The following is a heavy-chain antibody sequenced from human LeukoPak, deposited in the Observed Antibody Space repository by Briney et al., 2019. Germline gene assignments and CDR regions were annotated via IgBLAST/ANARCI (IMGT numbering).Heavy chain of an antibody. Sequence: GASVKVSCKASGGTFSSYAINWVRQATGQGLEWMGWMNPNSGNTGYAQKFQGRVTMTRNTSISTAYMELSSLRSEDTAVYYCARGPIGSSWFGLDYWGQGTLVTVSS. V-gene: IGHV1-8*02. CDR3: ARGPIGSSWFGLDY. D-gene: IGHD6-13*01. CDR1: GGTFSSYA. CDR2: MNPNSGNT. J-gene: IGHJ4*02.